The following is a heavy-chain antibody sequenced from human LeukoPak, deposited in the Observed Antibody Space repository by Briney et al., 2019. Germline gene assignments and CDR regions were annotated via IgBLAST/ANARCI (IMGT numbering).Heavy chain of an antibody. CDR2: IWYDGSNK. CDR1: GFTFSSYG. CDR3: ARDDYGGNSGGFAY. J-gene: IGHJ4*02. Sequence: GRSLRLSCAASGFTFSSYGMHWVRQAPGKGLEWVAVIWYDGSNKYYADSVKGRFTISRDNSKNTLYLQMNSLRAEDTAVYYCARDDYGGNSGGFAYWGQGTLVTVSS. D-gene: IGHD4-23*01. V-gene: IGHV3-33*01.